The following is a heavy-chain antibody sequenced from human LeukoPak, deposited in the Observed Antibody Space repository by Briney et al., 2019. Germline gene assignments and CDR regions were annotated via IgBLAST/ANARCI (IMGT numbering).Heavy chain of an antibody. V-gene: IGHV3-30-3*01. CDR3: ARAGPRRDGYNCDY. J-gene: IGHJ4*02. D-gene: IGHD5-24*01. Sequence: GGSLRLSCAASGFTFSSYAMHWVRQAPGKGLEWVAVISYDGSNKYYADSVKGRFTISRDDAKNLLSLQMISLRVEDTAVYYCARAGPRRDGYNCDYWGQGTLVTVSS. CDR1: GFTFSSYA. CDR2: ISYDGSNK.